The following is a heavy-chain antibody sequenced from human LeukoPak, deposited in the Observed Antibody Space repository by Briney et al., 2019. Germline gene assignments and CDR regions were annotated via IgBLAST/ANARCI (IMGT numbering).Heavy chain of an antibody. V-gene: IGHV1-46*01. CDR1: GYTFTSYY. D-gene: IGHD3-10*01. Sequence: ASVKVSCKASGYTFTSYYMHWVRQAPGQGLEWMGIINPSGGSTSYAQKFQGRVTMTRDMSTSTVYMELSSLRSEDTAVYYCARDFAVRSGSSIGNFDYWGQGTLVTVSS. J-gene: IGHJ4*02. CDR2: INPSGGST. CDR3: ARDFAVRSGSSIGNFDY.